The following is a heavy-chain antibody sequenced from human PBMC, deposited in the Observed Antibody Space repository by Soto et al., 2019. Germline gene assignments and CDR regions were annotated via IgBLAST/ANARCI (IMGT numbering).Heavy chain of an antibody. CDR2: ISYDGSNK. Sequence: PGGSLRLSCAGSGFSFSDFGMHWVRQAPGKGLEWVAVISYDGSNKNFADSVKGRLAISRDTSKNMMYLQMNSLRPEDTAVYYCAKWFGELFDGFDVWGQGTVVTVSS. CDR1: GFSFSDFG. J-gene: IGHJ3*01. D-gene: IGHD3-10*01. V-gene: IGHV3-30*18. CDR3: AKWFGELFDGFDV.